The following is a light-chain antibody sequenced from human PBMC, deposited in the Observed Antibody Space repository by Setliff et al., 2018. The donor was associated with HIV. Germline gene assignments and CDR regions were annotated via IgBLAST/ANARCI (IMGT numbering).Light chain of an antibody. Sequence: TLSLSPGERATLSCRASQSVSSSYLAWYQQKPGQAPRLLIYGASSRATGIPDRFSGSGSGTDFTLTISRLEPEDFAVYYCQQYGSSPRTFGQGTKVDIK. CDR3: QQYGSSPRT. J-gene: IGKJ1*01. CDR2: GAS. V-gene: IGKV3-20*01. CDR1: QSVSSSY.